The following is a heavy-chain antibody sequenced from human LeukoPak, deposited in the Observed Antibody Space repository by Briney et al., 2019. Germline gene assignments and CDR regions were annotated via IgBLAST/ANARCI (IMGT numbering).Heavy chain of an antibody. V-gene: IGHV1-18*01. CDR1: GYTFTSYG. J-gene: IGHJ5*02. CDR2: ISAYNGNT. Sequence: GASVKVSCKASGYTFTSYGISWVRQAPGQGLEWMGWISAYNGNTNYAQKLQGRVTMTTDTSTSTAYMELRSLRSDDTAVYYCARVVVAVPAAMTGWFDPWGQGTLVTVSS. D-gene: IGHD2-2*01. CDR3: ARVVVAVPAAMTGWFDP.